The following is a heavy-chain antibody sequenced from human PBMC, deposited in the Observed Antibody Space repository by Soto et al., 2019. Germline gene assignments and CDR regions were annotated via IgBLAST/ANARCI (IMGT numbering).Heavy chain of an antibody. D-gene: IGHD1-26*01. CDR1: GYTFTSYG. CDR3: ARRFRGSYFDF. Sequence: QVQLVQSGTEVKKPGASVKVSCKASGYTFTSYGIAWVRQAPGEGLEWMGWVSTHNGNTNYAQKLQGRVTMTTDTSTSSAYMDLRSLRSDDTAVYYCARRFRGSYFDFWGQGTLVTVSS. CDR2: VSTHNGNT. V-gene: IGHV1-18*01. J-gene: IGHJ4*02.